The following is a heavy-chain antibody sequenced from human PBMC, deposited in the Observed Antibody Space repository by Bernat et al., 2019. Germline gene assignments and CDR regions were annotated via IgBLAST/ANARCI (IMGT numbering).Heavy chain of an antibody. CDR3: ARDFLGTRMLPGASDI. CDR2: IWFGGSNK. J-gene: IGHJ3*02. Sequence: QVQLVESGGGVVQPGRSLTLSCAASGFSFSGYGMHWVRQAPGKGLEWVAVIWFGGSNKYYADFVKGRFTISRDNSQNTLLLQMNSLRAEDTAVYFCARDFLGTRMLPGASDIWGQGTIVTVSS. CDR1: GFSFSGYG. D-gene: IGHD1-1*01. V-gene: IGHV3-33*01.